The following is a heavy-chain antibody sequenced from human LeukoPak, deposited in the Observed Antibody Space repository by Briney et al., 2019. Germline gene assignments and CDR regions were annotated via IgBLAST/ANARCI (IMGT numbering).Heavy chain of an antibody. CDR3: AKARQYYYDSSGYDY. Sequence: PGGSLRLSCAASGFTLSTYAMSWVRQAPGKGLEWVSAISGSGGSTYYADSVKGRFTISRDNSKKTLYLQMNSLRAEDTAVYDCAKARQYYYDSSGYDYWGQGTLVTVSS. CDR2: ISGSGGST. CDR1: GFTLSTYA. J-gene: IGHJ4*02. D-gene: IGHD3-22*01. V-gene: IGHV3-23*01.